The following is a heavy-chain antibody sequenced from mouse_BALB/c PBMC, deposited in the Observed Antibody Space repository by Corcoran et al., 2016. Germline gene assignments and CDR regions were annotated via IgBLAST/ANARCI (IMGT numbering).Heavy chain of an antibody. CDR2: INTYTGEP. CDR3: ARGPPYAMDY. V-gene: IGHV9-3-1*01. CDR1: GYTFTNYG. Sequence: QIQLVQSRPELKKPGETVKISCKASGYTFTNYGMNWVKQAPGKGLKWMGWINTYTGEPTYADDFKGRFAFSLETSASTAYLQINNLKNEDTATYFCARGPPYAMDYWGQGTSVTVSS. J-gene: IGHJ4*01.